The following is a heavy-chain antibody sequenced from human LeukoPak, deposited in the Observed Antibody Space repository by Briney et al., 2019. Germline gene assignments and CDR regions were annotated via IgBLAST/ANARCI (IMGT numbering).Heavy chain of an antibody. J-gene: IGHJ4*02. V-gene: IGHV4-34*01. Sequence: SETLSLTCAVYGGSFSGYYWSWIRQPPGKGLEWIGEINHSGSTNYNPSLKSRVTISVDTSKNQFSLKLSSVTAADTAVYYCASQMRTVRGVQNYWGQGTLVTVSS. D-gene: IGHD3-10*01. CDR3: ASQMRTVRGVQNY. CDR1: GGSFSGYY. CDR2: INHSGST.